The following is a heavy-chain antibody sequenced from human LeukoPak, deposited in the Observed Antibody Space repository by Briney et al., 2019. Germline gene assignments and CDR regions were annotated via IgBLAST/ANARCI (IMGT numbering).Heavy chain of an antibody. Sequence: GGSLRLSCAASGFTFDDYGMSWVRQAPGKALEWVSGINWNGGSTGYADSVKGRFTISRDNAKNSLYLQVSSLRAEDTAWYYCARGQNYYGSGSQTFDIWGQGTMVTVSS. D-gene: IGHD3-10*01. J-gene: IGHJ3*02. CDR2: INWNGGST. CDR1: GFTFDDYG. V-gene: IGHV3-20*04. CDR3: ARGQNYYGSGSQTFDI.